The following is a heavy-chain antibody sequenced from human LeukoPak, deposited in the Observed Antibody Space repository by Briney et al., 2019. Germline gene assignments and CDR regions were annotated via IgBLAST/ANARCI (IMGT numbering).Heavy chain of an antibody. D-gene: IGHD1-26*01. CDR1: GGSFSGYY. J-gene: IGHJ6*03. CDR3: ARGLAKATYYYMDV. CDR2: INHSGST. V-gene: IGHV4-34*01. Sequence: SETLSLTCAVYGGSFSGYYWSWIRQPPGKGLEWIGEINHSGSTNYNPSLKSRVTISVDTSKNQFSLKLSSVTAADTAVYYCARGLAKATYYYMDVWGKGTTVTVSS.